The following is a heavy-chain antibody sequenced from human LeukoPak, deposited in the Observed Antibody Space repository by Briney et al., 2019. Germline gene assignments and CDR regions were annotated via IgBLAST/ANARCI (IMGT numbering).Heavy chain of an antibody. V-gene: IGHV3-11*01. Sequence: GGSLRLSCAASGFTFNDYNMGWIRQAPGKGLEWVAYISSGMYYADSVKGRFTISRDNAKNSLYLQMNSLRADDTAVYYCAKVGSSSGLDRFDPWGQGTLVTVSS. CDR3: AKVGSSSGLDRFDP. CDR2: ISSGM. D-gene: IGHD6-13*01. J-gene: IGHJ5*02. CDR1: GFTFNDYN.